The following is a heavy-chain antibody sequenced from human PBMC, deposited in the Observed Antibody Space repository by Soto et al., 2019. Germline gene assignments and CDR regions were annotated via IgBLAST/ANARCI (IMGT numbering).Heavy chain of an antibody. D-gene: IGHD3-22*01. Sequence: SLRLSCAASGFTFSSYEMNWVRQAPGKGLEWVSYISSSGSTIYYADSVKGRFTISRDNAKNSLYLQMNSLRAEDTAVYYCARDGPYYYDSSGANSYGMDVWGQGTTVTVSS. V-gene: IGHV3-48*03. CDR2: ISSSGSTI. CDR1: GFTFSSYE. J-gene: IGHJ6*02. CDR3: ARDGPYYYDSSGANSYGMDV.